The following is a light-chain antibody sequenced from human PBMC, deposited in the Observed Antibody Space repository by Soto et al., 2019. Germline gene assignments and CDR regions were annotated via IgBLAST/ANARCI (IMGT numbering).Light chain of an antibody. J-gene: IGLJ1*01. V-gene: IGLV2-14*01. CDR3: SSYTSSSTYV. Sequence: QSVLTQPASVSGSPGQSITISCIGTSSDVGGYNYVSRYQQHPGKAPKLMIYDVSNRPSGVSNRFSGSKSGNTASLTISGLQAEDEADYYCSSYTSSSTYVFGTGTKLTVL. CDR1: SSDVGGYNY. CDR2: DVS.